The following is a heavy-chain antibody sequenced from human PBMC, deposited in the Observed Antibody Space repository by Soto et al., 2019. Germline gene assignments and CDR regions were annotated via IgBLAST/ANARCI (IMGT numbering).Heavy chain of an antibody. Sequence: QVQLVQSGAEVKKPGASVKVSFKASGYTFTSYGISWVRQAPGQGLEWMGWISAHNGNNKYPQKLQGRVTMTTDTSTSTTYRDLRSLRSDDTDVYYWAREPTDFDYWGQGTLVTVSS. CDR3: AREPTDFDY. V-gene: IGHV1-18*01. J-gene: IGHJ4*02. CDR2: ISAHNGNN. CDR1: GYTFTSYG.